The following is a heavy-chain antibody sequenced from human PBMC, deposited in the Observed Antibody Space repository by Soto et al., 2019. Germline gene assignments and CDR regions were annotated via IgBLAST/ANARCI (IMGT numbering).Heavy chain of an antibody. J-gene: IGHJ6*02. D-gene: IGHD6-13*01. CDR1: GYTFTTHW. CDR2: IYPGDSDT. V-gene: IGHV5-51*01. Sequence: GESLKISCKGSGYTFTTHWIAWVRQMPGKGLEWMGIIYPGDSDTKYSPSFQGQVTISADKSISTAYLQWNSLKASDTAIYYCAKITGYVAHMDVWGQGTTVTVSS. CDR3: AKITGYVAHMDV.